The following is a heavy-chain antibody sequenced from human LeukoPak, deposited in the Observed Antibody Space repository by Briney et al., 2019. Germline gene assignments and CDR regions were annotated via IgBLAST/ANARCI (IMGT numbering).Heavy chain of an antibody. Sequence: KPSETLSLTCAVYGGSFSGYYWSWLRQPPGKGLEWIGYIHYSGSTNYNPSLKSRVTMSVDTSKNQFSLKLSSMTAADTAVYYCARGYTSANDYAFDIWGQGTMVTVSS. CDR3: ARGYTSANDYAFDI. J-gene: IGHJ3*02. CDR1: GGSFSGYY. CDR2: IHYSGST. D-gene: IGHD5-12*01. V-gene: IGHV4-59*01.